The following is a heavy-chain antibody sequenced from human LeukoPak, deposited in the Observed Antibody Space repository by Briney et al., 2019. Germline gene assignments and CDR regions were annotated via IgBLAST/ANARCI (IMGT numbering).Heavy chain of an antibody. Sequence: RASVKVSCKASGYTFTAYYMHWVRQAPGQGLEWMGWINPNSGGTNYAQKFQGRVTMTRDTSISTAYMELSGLISDDTAVYFCARDRERYRNYYYSMDVWGVGTTVTVSS. CDR3: ARDRERYRNYYYSMDV. V-gene: IGHV1-2*02. D-gene: IGHD2-15*01. CDR1: GYTFTAYY. J-gene: IGHJ6*03. CDR2: INPNSGGT.